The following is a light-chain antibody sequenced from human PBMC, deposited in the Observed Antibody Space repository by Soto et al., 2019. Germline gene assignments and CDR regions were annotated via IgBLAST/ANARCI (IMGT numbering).Light chain of an antibody. Sequence: DIQMTQSPSSLSASVGDRVIITCRASQSISSYLNWYQQKPGKAPKLLIYAASSLQSGVPSRFSGSGSGTDFTLTISSLQPEDFATYYCQQSYSMLPTFGQGTRLEIK. CDR2: AAS. J-gene: IGKJ5*01. CDR1: QSISSY. V-gene: IGKV1-39*01. CDR3: QQSYSMLPT.